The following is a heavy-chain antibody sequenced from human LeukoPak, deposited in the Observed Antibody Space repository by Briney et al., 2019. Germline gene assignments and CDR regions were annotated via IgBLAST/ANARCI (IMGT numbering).Heavy chain of an antibody. Sequence: SETLSLTCTVSGGSISSSSYYWGWIRQPPGKGLEWIGSIYYSGSTYYNPSLKSRVTISVDTSKNQFSLKLSSVTAADTAVYYCARVGANGDYVDYCGQGTLVTVSS. CDR2: IYYSGST. CDR3: ARVGANGDYVDY. CDR1: GGSISSSSYY. D-gene: IGHD3-10*01. V-gene: IGHV4-39*07. J-gene: IGHJ4*02.